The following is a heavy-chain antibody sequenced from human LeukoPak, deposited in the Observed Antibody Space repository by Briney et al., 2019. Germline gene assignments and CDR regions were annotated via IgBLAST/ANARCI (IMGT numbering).Heavy chain of an antibody. CDR1: GFTFSSYA. J-gene: IGHJ2*01. Sequence: GGSLRLSCAASGFTFSSYAMSWVRQAPGKGLEWVSAISGSGGSTYYADSVKGRFTISRDNSKSTLYLQMNSLRAEDTAVYYCAKGPRGYSSSWYGWYFDLWGRGTLVTVSS. CDR3: AKGPRGYSSSWYGWYFDL. V-gene: IGHV3-23*01. D-gene: IGHD6-13*01. CDR2: ISGSGGST.